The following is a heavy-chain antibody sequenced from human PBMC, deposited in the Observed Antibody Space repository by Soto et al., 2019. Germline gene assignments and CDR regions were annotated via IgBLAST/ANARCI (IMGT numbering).Heavy chain of an antibody. CDR2: ISAYNGNT. Sequence: QVQLVQSGAEVKKPGASVKVSCKASGYTFISYGISWVRQAPGQGLEWMGWISAYNGNTNYAQKVQGRVTMTTDTSTSTADMELKSLRSDDTAVYYCARDFVPGRMVRGVSAFDIWGQGTIVTVSS. D-gene: IGHD3-10*01. J-gene: IGHJ3*02. V-gene: IGHV1-18*04. CDR3: ARDFVPGRMVRGVSAFDI. CDR1: GYTFISYG.